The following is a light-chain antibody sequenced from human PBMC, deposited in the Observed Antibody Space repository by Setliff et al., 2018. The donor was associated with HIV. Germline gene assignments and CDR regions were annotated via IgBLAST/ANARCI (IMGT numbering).Light chain of an antibody. CDR3: CSYAARQTSYV. V-gene: IGLV2-11*01. Sequence: QSALTQPRSVSGSPGQSVTISCTGTSSDVGGYDYVSWFQQHPDKAPKLLIYDVYKRPSGVPDRFSGSRSGNTASLTISGLQGDDETYYYCCSYAARQTSYVFGTGTKVTVL. J-gene: IGLJ1*01. CDR2: DVY. CDR1: SSDVGGYDY.